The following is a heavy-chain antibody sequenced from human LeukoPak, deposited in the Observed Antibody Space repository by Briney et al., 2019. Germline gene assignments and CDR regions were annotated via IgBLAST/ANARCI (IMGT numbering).Heavy chain of an antibody. V-gene: IGHV4-4*07. CDR1: GCSISSYY. J-gene: IGHJ5*02. Sequence: PSETLSLTCTVSGCSISSYYWSWIRQPAGKGLEWIGRIYTSGSTNYNPSLKSRVTMSVDTSKNQFSLKLSSVTAADTAVYYCARATCSSTSCYPLPNNWFDPWGQGTLVTVSS. D-gene: IGHD2-2*01. CDR2: IYTSGST. CDR3: ARATCSSTSCYPLPNNWFDP.